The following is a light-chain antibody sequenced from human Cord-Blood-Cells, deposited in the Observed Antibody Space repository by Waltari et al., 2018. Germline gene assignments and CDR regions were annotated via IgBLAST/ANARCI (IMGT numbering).Light chain of an antibody. Sequence: DIQMTQSPSSLSASLGDRVTITCQASQDISNYLNWYQQKPGKAPKLLIYAASNLETGVPSRFSGSGSGTDFTFTISSLQPEDIATYYCQQYDNLPFTFGRGTKVDIK. V-gene: IGKV1-33*01. J-gene: IGKJ3*01. CDR2: AAS. CDR1: QDISNY. CDR3: QQYDNLPFT.